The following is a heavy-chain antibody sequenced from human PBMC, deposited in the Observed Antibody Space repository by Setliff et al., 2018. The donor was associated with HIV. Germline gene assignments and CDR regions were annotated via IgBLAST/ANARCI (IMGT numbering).Heavy chain of an antibody. CDR1: GFTFSSYA. CDR2: ISYDGTNK. V-gene: IGHV3-30*04. Sequence: LRLSCAASGFTFSSYAMHWVRQAPGKGLEWVAVISYDGTNKYYADSVKGRFFISRDNSRNTLHLQMNSLRPDDTAVYYCVSSQSPQDRAVIIGGLWGQGTQVTVSS. CDR3: VSSQSPQDRAVIIGGL. D-gene: IGHD3-10*01. J-gene: IGHJ4*02.